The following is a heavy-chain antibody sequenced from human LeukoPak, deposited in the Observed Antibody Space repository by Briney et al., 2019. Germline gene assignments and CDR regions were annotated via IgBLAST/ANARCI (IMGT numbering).Heavy chain of an antibody. CDR2: ISGSGGST. CDR1: GFTFSSYA. V-gene: IGHV3-23*01. J-gene: IGHJ4*02. D-gene: IGHD2-15*01. CDR3: AKEGIGGGFDY. Sequence: GASLRLSCAASGFTFSSYAMSWVRQAPGKGLECVSGISGSGGSTYYADSVEGRFTISRDNSKNTLYLQMNSLRAEDTAVYYCAKEGIGGGFDYWGQGTLVTVSS.